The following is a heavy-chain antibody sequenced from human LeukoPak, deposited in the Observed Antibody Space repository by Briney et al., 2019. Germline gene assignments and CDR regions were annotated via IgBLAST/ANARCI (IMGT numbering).Heavy chain of an antibody. CDR1: GGTFSSYA. CDR3: ASLLTAAAGTRPL. Sequence: ASVKVSCKASGGTFSSYAISWVRQAPGQGLEWMGGIIPIFGTANYAQKFQGRVTITADKSMSTAYMELSSLRSEDTAVYYCASLLTAAAGTRPLWGQGTLVTVSS. J-gene: IGHJ4*02. V-gene: IGHV1-69*06. CDR2: IIPIFGTA. D-gene: IGHD6-13*01.